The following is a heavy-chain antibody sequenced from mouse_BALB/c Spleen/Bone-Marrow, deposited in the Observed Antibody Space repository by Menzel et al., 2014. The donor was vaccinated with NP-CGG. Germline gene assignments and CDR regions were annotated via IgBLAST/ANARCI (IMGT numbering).Heavy chain of an antibody. V-gene: IGHV1-37*01. CDR1: GYPFTGYF. Sequence: EVQRVESGPELVKPGASVKISCKASGYPFTGYFMNWVKQSHGKSLEWIGRINPYNGDTFYNQKFKGKATLTVDKSSSTAHMELLSLTSEDSAVYYCGGQDGYYGGFAYWGQGTLVTVSA. CDR3: GGQDGYYGGFAY. D-gene: IGHD2-3*01. CDR2: INPYNGDT. J-gene: IGHJ3*01.